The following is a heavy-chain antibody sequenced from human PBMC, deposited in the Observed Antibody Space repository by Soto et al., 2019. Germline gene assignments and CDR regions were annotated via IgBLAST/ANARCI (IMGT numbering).Heavy chain of an antibody. J-gene: IGHJ6*02. D-gene: IGHD1-1*01. CDR3: AKRQGTTFQRGPYGMDV. CDR1: GYTFNTYA. V-gene: IGHV1-18*01. CDR2: ISTYNGNT. Sequence: QVQLVQSGGEVKKPGASVKVSCKASGYTFNTYAVTWVRQAPGQGLEWMGWISTYNGNTNYAQKLQDRITMTIDTSATTAYLELRGLRFDDSAVYYCAKRQGTTFQRGPYGMDVWGQGTTVTVSS.